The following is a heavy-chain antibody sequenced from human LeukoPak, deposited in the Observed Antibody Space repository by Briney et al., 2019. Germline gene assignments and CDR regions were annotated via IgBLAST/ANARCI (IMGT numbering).Heavy chain of an antibody. J-gene: IGHJ4*02. CDR1: GGSISSYY. V-gene: IGHV4-59*01. CDR3: ARDHYDFWSGYSV. CDR2: IYYSGST. D-gene: IGHD3-3*01. Sequence: SGTLSLTCTVSGGSISSYYWSWIRQPPGKGLEWIGYIYYSGSTNYNPSLKSRVTISVDTSKNQFSLKLSSVTAADTAVYYCARDHYDFWSGYSVWGQGTLVTVSS.